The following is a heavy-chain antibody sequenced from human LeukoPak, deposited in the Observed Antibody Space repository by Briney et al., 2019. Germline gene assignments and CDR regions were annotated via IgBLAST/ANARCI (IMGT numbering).Heavy chain of an antibody. CDR1: GFSLSTSAVG. CDR3: AHRNPQSMAYYFDY. Sequence: SGPTLVNPTQTLTLTCTFSGFSLSTSAVGVGWIRQPPVKALEWLALIYCDDDKRYSPSLKSRLTITKDTSKNQVVLAMSNMDPVDTATYYCAHRNPQSMAYYFDYWGQGTLVTVSP. CDR2: IYCDDDK. V-gene: IGHV2-5*02. J-gene: IGHJ4*02. D-gene: IGHD2/OR15-2a*01.